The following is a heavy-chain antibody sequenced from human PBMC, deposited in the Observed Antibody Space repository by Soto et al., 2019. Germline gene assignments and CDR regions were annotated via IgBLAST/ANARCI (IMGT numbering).Heavy chain of an antibody. CDR3: ARDRSIHYYYYGMDV. V-gene: IGHV1-58*01. D-gene: IGHD3-10*01. J-gene: IGHJ6*02. CDR2: IVVGSGNT. CDR1: GFAFTSSA. Sequence: ASVKVSCKASGFAFTSSAVQWVRQARGQRLEWIGWIVVGSGNTNYAQKFQERVTITRDMSTSTAYMELSSLRSEDTAVYYCARDRSIHYYYYGMDVWGQGTTVTVSS.